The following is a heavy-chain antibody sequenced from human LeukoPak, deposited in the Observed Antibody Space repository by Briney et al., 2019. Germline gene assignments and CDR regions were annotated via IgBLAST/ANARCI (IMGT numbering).Heavy chain of an antibody. CDR3: AIIPGPSYSGYDKTDAFDI. CDR2: INPSGGST. Sequence: GASVKVSCKASGYTFTSYYMHWVRQAPGQGLEWMGIINPSGGSTSYAQKFQGRVTMTRDMSTSTVYMELSSLRSEDTAVYYCAIIPGPSYSGYDKTDAFDIWGQGTMVTVSS. D-gene: IGHD5-12*01. V-gene: IGHV1-46*01. J-gene: IGHJ3*02. CDR1: GYTFTSYY.